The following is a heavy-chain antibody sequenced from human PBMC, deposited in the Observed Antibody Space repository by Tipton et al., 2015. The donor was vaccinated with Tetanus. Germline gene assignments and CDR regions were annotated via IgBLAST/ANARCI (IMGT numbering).Heavy chain of an antibody. Sequence: TLSLTCTVSGASINAGGYLWTWVRQQPGKAPEWIGQIYYTAHTTYNPSLDSRVTISVDTAKNQFSLRLSSVTPADAAVYFCARGLPREPFYLDYWGQGKPVTVSS. CDR1: GASINAGGYL. J-gene: IGHJ4*02. D-gene: IGHD1-26*01. CDR3: ARGLPREPFYLDY. V-gene: IGHV4-31*03. CDR2: IYYTAHT.